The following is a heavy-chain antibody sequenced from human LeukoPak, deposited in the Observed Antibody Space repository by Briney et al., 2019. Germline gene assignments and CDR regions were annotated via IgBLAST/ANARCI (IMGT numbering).Heavy chain of an antibody. CDR2: INHSGST. Sequence: SQTLSLTCTVSGGSISSGGYYWSWIRQPPGKGLEWIGEINHSGSTNYNPSLKSRVTISVDTSKNQFSLKLSSVTAADTAVYYCASGNCSSTSCHDYWGQGTLVTVSS. CDR1: GGSISSGGYY. V-gene: IGHV4-30-2*01. CDR3: ASGNCSSTSCHDY. D-gene: IGHD2-2*01. J-gene: IGHJ4*02.